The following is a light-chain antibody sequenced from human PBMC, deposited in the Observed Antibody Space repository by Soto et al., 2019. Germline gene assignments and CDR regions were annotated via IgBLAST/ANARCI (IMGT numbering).Light chain of an antibody. CDR1: TSDVGRYNY. Sequence: QSALTQPASVSGSPGQSITISCTGTTSDVGRYNYVSWHQQHPGKAPQLLIFDVSNRPSGVSDRFSGSKSGNTASLTISGLQAEVEADYYCNSYTTGATWVFGGGTKLTVL. CDR3: NSYTTGATWV. CDR2: DVS. J-gene: IGLJ3*02. V-gene: IGLV2-14*01.